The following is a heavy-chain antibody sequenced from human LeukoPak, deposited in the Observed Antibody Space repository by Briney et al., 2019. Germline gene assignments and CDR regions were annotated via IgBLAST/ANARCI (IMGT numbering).Heavy chain of an antibody. V-gene: IGHV4-4*02. J-gene: IGHJ4*02. CDR1: GGSISRSNW. Sequence: KASQTLSLTCAVSGGSISRSNWWSWVRQPPGKGLEWIGEIYHSGSTNYNPSLKSRVTISVDKSKNQFSLKLSSVTAADTAVYYCARDVKVGATVYYFDYWGQGTLVTVSS. D-gene: IGHD1-26*01. CDR3: ARDVKVGATVYYFDY. CDR2: IYHSGST.